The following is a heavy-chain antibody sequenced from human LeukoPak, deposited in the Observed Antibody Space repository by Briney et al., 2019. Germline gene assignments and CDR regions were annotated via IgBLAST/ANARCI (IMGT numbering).Heavy chain of an antibody. CDR1: GGSISSYY. Sequence: SETLSLTCTVSGGSISSYYWSWIRQPAGKRLEWIGRIYTSGSTNYNPSLKGRVTMSVDTSKNQFSLKLSSVTAADTAVYYCARDLPRNRITMVRDDALDIWGQGTMVTVSS. CDR3: ARDLPRNRITMVRDDALDI. CDR2: IYTSGST. D-gene: IGHD3-10*01. J-gene: IGHJ3*02. V-gene: IGHV4-4*07.